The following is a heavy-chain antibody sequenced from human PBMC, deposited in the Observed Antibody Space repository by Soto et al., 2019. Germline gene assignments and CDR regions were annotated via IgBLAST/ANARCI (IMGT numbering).Heavy chain of an antibody. CDR1: GYPFTSYG. CDR3: ARGSEEDYVASSGFYSNFDH. D-gene: IGHD3-22*01. CDR2: ISVYSGIT. V-gene: IGHV1-18*04. J-gene: IGHJ4*02. Sequence: QVQLVQSGSEVRKPGASVKVSCKVSGYPFTSYGVNWVRQAPGQGLEWMGWISVYSGITKYAQKFQGRVTMTTDTSTSTLYMDLRSLRSDDTALYYCARGSEEDYVASSGFYSNFDHWGQGTLVTVSS.